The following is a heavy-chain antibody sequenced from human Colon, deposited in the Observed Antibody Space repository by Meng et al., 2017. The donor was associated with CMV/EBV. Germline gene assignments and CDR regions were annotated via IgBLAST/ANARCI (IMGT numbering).Heavy chain of an antibody. CDR1: GFTSSINI. J-gene: IGHJ6*02. D-gene: IGHD3-22*01. CDR2: INSRRTYI. CDR3: AGHSANYDQYFDGMDV. Sequence: GESLKISCAASGFTSSINIMNWVRRAPGKGLECVSSINSRRTYISYADSVKGRFTVSRDTVNNLMYLQMNSLTVEDTGIYYCAGHSANYDQYFDGMDVWGQGTTVTVSS. V-gene: IGHV3-21*01.